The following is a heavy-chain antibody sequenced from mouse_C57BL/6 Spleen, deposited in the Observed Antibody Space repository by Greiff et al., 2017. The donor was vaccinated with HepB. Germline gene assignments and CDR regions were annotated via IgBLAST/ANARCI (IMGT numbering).Heavy chain of an antibody. J-gene: IGHJ4*01. CDR3: ARDDYENYAMDY. V-gene: IGHV1-80*01. CDR1: GYAFSSYW. Sequence: VQLQQSGAELVKPGASVKISCKASGYAFSSYWMTWVKQRPGKGLEWIGQIYPGDGDTNYNGKFKGKATLTADKSSSTAYMQLSSLTSEDSAVYFCARDDYENYAMDYWGQGTSVTVSS. CDR2: IYPGDGDT. D-gene: IGHD2-4*01.